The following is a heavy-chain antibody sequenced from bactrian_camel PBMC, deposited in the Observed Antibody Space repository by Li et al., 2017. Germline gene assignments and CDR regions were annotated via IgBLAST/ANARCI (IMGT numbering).Heavy chain of an antibody. V-gene: IGHV3S6*01. CDR3: LRDLTTRPV. CDR1: GFAFGTAD. D-gene: IGHD1*01. Sequence: QVQLVESGGGLVQPGGSLRLSCAASGFAFGTADMNWVRQAPGKGLEWVSAVYVNGRGTYYADSVKGRFTISRDNAKNTLYLQLNSLKPEDTAVYYCLRDLTTRPVCGQGTQVTVS. CDR2: VYVNGRGT. J-gene: IGHJ4*01.